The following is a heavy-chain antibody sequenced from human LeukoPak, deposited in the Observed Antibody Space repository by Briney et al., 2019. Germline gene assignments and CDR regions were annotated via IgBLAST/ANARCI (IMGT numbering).Heavy chain of an antibody. J-gene: IGHJ3*02. CDR3: ARDSRDAFDI. CDR1: GFTFSSYS. D-gene: IGHD6-13*01. CDR2: ISSSSSYI. V-gene: IGHV3-21*01. Sequence: SGGSLRLSCAASGFTFSSYSMNWVRQAPGKGLEWVSSISSSSSYIYYADSVKGRFTISRDNAENSLYLQMNSLRAEDTAVYYCARDSRDAFDIWGQGTMVTVSS.